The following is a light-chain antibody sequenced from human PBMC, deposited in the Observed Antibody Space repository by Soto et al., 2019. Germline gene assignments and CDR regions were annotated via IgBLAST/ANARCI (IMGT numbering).Light chain of an antibody. CDR1: QSVSSSY. V-gene: IGKV3D-20*02. Sequence: EIVLTQSPGTLSLSPGERATLSCRASQSVSSSYLAWYQQKPGQAPRLLIYATSTRATGIPARFSGSGSGTDFTLTISSLEPEDFAVYYCQQRSNWPPWTFGQGTKVDIK. CDR3: QQRSNWPPWT. J-gene: IGKJ1*01. CDR2: ATS.